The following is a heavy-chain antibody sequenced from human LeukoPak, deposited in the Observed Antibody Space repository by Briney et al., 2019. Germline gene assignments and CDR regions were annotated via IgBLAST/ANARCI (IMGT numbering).Heavy chain of an antibody. V-gene: IGHV4-39*07. CDR1: GGSISSSSYY. D-gene: IGHD3-3*01. J-gene: IGHJ5*02. Sequence: SETPSLTCTVSGGSISSSSYYWGWIRQPPGKGLEWIGSIYYSGSTYYNPSLKSRVTISVDTSKNQFSLKLSSVTAADTAVYYCAREALALWSGFANWFDPWGQGTLVTVSS. CDR2: IYYSGST. CDR3: AREALALWSGFANWFDP.